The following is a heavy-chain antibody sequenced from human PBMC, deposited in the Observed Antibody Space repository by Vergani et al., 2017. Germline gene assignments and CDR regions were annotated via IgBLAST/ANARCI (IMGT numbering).Heavy chain of an antibody. J-gene: IGHJ4*02. D-gene: IGHD3-10*01. Sequence: QVQLQESGPGLVKPSETLSLTCTVSGGSISSYYWSWIRQPPGKGLEWIGYIYYSGSTNYNPSLKSRVTISVDTSKNQFSLKLSSVTAADTAVYYCARGVRYYGSVSYYKGLDYWGQGTLVTVSS. V-gene: IGHV4-59*12. CDR1: GGSISSYY. CDR3: ARGVRYYGSVSYYKGLDY. CDR2: IYYSGST.